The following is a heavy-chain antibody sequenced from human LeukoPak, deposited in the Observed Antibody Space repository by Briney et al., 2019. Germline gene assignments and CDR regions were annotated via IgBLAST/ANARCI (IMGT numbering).Heavy chain of an antibody. J-gene: IGHJ4*02. Sequence: SGGSLRLSCAASGFTFSSYGMHWVRQAPGKGLEWVAFIRYDGSNKYHADSVKGRFTISRDNSKNTLYLQMNSLRAEDTAVYYCAKTTIFGVDFDYWGQGTLVTVSS. D-gene: IGHD3-3*01. CDR2: IRYDGSNK. CDR3: AKTTIFGVDFDY. CDR1: GFTFSSYG. V-gene: IGHV3-30*02.